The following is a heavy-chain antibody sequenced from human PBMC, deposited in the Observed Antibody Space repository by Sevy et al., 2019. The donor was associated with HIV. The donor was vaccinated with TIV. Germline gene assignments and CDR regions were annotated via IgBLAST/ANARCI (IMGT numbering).Heavy chain of an antibody. CDR3: ARIAVAGHPDYYYGMDV. V-gene: IGHV1-69*13. Sequence: ASVKVSCKASGGTFSSYAISWVRQAPGQGLEWMGGITPIFGTANYAQKFQGRVTITADESTSTAYMELSSLRSEDTAVYYCARIAVAGHPDYYYGMDVWGQGTTVTVSS. J-gene: IGHJ6*02. CDR2: ITPIFGTA. D-gene: IGHD6-19*01. CDR1: GGTFSSYA.